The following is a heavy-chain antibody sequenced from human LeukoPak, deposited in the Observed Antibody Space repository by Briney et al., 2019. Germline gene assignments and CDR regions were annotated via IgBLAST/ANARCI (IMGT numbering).Heavy chain of an antibody. V-gene: IGHV4-4*02. D-gene: IGHD1-26*01. CDR2: ISLTGET. Sequence: GSLRLSCAASGLTFSSYAMSWVRHPPGQGLQWIGEISLTGETNYNPSLNGRVTMSLDKSRNQLSLKLTSVTAADTAIYYCSRESGAFCPFGYWGQGTLVIVPP. J-gene: IGHJ4*02. CDR3: SRESGAFCPFGY. CDR1: GLTFSSYAM.